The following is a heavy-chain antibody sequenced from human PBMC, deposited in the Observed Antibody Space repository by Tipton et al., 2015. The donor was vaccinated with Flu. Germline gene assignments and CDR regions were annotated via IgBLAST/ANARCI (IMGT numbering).Heavy chain of an antibody. CDR1: GYTFTSYG. D-gene: IGHD5/OR15-5a*01. J-gene: IGHJ6*02. Sequence: QVQLVQSGAEVKKPGASVRVSCKASGYTFTSYGISWVRQAPGQGLEWMGWISAYSGNTNYVQKLQGRVTMTTDTSTGTAYMELRSLRPDDTAIYYCARDVYDQVEFYYYGMEVWGQGTTVTVSS. CDR3: ARDVYDQVEFYYYGMEV. V-gene: IGHV1-18*01. CDR2: ISAYSGNT.